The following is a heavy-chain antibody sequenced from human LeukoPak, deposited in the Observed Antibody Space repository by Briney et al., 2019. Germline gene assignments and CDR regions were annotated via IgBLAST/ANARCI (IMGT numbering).Heavy chain of an antibody. D-gene: IGHD3-3*01. CDR3: ARSYYDFWSGYYGAFDI. V-gene: IGHV4-30-4*08. CDR2: IYYSGST. J-gene: IGHJ3*02. Sequence: PSETLSLTWTLYGGSISIGDYYWSWIRQPPGKGLEWIGYIYYSGSTYYNPSLKSRVTMSVDTSKNQFSLKLSSVTAADTAVYYCARSYYDFWSGYYGAFDIWGQGTMVTVSA. CDR1: GGSISIGDYY.